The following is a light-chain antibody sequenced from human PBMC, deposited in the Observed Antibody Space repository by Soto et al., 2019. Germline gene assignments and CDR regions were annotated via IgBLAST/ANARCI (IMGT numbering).Light chain of an antibody. CDR3: QQYNSYPIT. CDR1: QSITNR. CDR2: DAS. V-gene: IGKV1-5*01. Sequence: DIQMTQSPSTLSASVGDRVTITCRASQSITNRLAWYQQKPGKAPKVLIYDASNLEYGVPSRFSGSGFGTEFILTISSLQPDDFATYWCQQYNSYPITFGQGTRLEI. J-gene: IGKJ5*01.